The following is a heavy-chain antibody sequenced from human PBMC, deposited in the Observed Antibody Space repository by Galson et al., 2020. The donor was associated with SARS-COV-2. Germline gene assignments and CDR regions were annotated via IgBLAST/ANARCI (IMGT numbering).Heavy chain of an antibody. CDR1: GFTFSSYA. Sequence: GESLKISCAASGFTFSSYAMSWVRQAPGKGLEWVSAISGSGGSTYYADSVKGRFTISRDNSKNTLYLQMNSLRAEDTAVYYCAKAGITMIVVVPNYFDYWCQGTLVTVSS. J-gene: IGHJ4*02. D-gene: IGHD3-22*01. V-gene: IGHV3-23*01. CDR3: AKAGITMIVVVPNYFDY. CDR2: ISGSGGST.